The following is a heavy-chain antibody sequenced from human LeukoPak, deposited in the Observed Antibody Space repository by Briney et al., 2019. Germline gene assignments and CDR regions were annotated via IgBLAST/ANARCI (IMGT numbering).Heavy chain of an antibody. Sequence: GGSLRLSCAASGFTFRTYSMSWVRQAPGKGLEWVSGIYGNGGETFYADSVKGRFTISRDNAKNSLYLQMNSLRAEDTAVYYCARDPPARAVAGPGTLGYWGQGTLVTVSS. V-gene: IGHV3-21*01. CDR3: ARDPPARAVAGPGTLGY. CDR1: GFTFRTYS. J-gene: IGHJ4*02. D-gene: IGHD6-19*01. CDR2: IYGNGGET.